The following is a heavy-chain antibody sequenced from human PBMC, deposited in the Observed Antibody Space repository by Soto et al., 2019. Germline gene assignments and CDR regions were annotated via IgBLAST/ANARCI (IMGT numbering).Heavy chain of an antibody. CDR1: VFMFENYA. V-gene: IGHV3-23*01. Sequence: GSLRLSCASSVFMFENYAMIWVRQAPGKGLEWVATVRGNSYGAYYADSVRGRFIISRDNSKNTMSLQLNSLRDDDTAIYYCAKGKSENGVDWLDPWGPGTLVTVSS. CDR3: AKGKSENGVDWLDP. D-gene: IGHD2-8*01. J-gene: IGHJ5*02. CDR2: VRGNSYGA.